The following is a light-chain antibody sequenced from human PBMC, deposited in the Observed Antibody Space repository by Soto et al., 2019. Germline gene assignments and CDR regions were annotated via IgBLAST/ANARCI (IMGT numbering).Light chain of an antibody. Sequence: QSVLTQPASVSGSPGQSITISCTGTSSDIGDYKYVSWYQQHPGKAPKLMIYDVSNRPSGVSNRFSGSKSGITASLTISGLQAEDEADYYCSSYPTNTVLFGGGTKVTVL. CDR1: SSDIGDYKY. J-gene: IGLJ2*01. CDR3: SSYPTNTVL. CDR2: DVS. V-gene: IGLV2-14*03.